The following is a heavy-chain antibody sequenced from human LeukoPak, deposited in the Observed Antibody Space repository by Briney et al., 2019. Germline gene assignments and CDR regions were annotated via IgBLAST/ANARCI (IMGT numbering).Heavy chain of an antibody. J-gene: IGHJ4*02. D-gene: IGHD3-9*01. Sequence: GASVKVSCKPSGFTFTSSAVQWVRQARGQRLEWIGWIVVGSGNTNYAQKFQERVTITRDMSTSTAYMELSSLRSEDTAVYYCAAAYDILTGYHRYYFDYWGQGTLVTVSS. CDR1: GFTFTSSA. CDR2: IVVGSGNT. V-gene: IGHV1-58*01. CDR3: AAAYDILTGYHRYYFDY.